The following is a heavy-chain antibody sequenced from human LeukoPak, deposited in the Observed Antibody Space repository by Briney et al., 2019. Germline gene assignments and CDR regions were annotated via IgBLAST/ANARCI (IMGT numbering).Heavy chain of an antibody. CDR3: AKDFSQYQPRLWPKVDY. D-gene: IGHD2-2*01. Sequence: GGSLRLSCAASGFTFSSYGMHWVRQAPGKGLEWVAFIRYDGSNKYYADSVKGRFTISRDNSKNTLYLQMNSLRAEDTAVYYCAKDFSQYQPRLWPKVDYWGQGTLVTVSS. J-gene: IGHJ4*02. CDR2: IRYDGSNK. V-gene: IGHV3-30*02. CDR1: GFTFSSYG.